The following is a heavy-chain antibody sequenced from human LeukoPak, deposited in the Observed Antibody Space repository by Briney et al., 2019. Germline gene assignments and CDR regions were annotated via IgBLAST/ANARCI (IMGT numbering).Heavy chain of an antibody. CDR2: IGYSSSYI. V-gene: IGHV3-21*04. CDR1: GFTFSSYS. Sequence: GGSLRLSCAASGFTFSSYSMNWVRQAPGKGLEWVSSIGYSSSYIYYADSVKGRFTISRDNAKNSLYLQMNSLRAEDTAVYYCARDRGSIIWGQGTLVTVSS. D-gene: IGHD3-16*01. J-gene: IGHJ4*02. CDR3: ARDRGSII.